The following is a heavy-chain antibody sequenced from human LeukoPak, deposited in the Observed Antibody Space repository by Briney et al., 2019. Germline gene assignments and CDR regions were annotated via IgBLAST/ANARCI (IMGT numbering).Heavy chain of an antibody. V-gene: IGHV4-59*01. CDR2: IYYSGST. CDR1: GGSISSYY. Sequence: SETLSLTCTVSGGSISSYYWSWIRQPPGKGLEWIGYIYYSGSTNYNPSLKSRVTISVDTPKNQFSLKLSSVTAADTAVYYCARDPHGSDGFDYWGQGTLVTVSS. J-gene: IGHJ4*02. D-gene: IGHD5-24*01. CDR3: ARDPHGSDGFDY.